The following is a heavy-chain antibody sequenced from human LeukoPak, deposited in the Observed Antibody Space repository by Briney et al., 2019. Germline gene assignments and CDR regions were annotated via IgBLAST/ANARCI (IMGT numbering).Heavy chain of an antibody. CDR2: ISAYNGNT. Sequence: ASVKVSCKASGYTFTSYDISWVQHPPGQGLEWMGWISAYNGNTNYAQKLQGRVTMTTDTSTSTAYMELRSLRSDDTAVYYCARNYCSSTSCTVDYYYGMDVWGQGTTVTVSS. CDR3: ARNYCSSTSCTVDYYYGMDV. D-gene: IGHD2-2*01. V-gene: IGHV1-18*01. CDR1: GYTFTSYD. J-gene: IGHJ6*02.